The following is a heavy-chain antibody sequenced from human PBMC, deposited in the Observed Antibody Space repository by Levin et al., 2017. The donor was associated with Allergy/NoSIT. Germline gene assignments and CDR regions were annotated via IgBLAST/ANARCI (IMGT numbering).Heavy chain of an antibody. V-gene: IGHV4-4*07. J-gene: IGHJ4*02. Sequence: SQTLSLTCTVSGASISSDYWSWIRQPAGKALEWIGRIYSSGSTNYNTNYNPSLQSRVTMSVDTSKNQFSLKLSSVTAADTAVYYCARLANRVLFDYWGQGALVTVSS. D-gene: IGHD1-14*01. CDR3: ARLANRVLFDY. CDR1: GASISSDY. CDR2: IYSSGSTNYNT.